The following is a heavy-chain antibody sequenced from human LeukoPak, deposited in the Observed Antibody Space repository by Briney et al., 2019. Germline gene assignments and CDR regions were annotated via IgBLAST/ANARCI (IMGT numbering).Heavy chain of an antibody. D-gene: IGHD6-13*01. CDR1: EFTYG. Sequence: GGSLRLSCAASEFTYGMNWVRQAPGKGLECVSAISSSGSNTYYADSVKGRFTISRDDSKNTLYLQMNSLGAEDTAVYYCARGGYSSSWYHFDYWGQGTLVTVSS. CDR2: ISSSGSNT. J-gene: IGHJ4*02. V-gene: IGHV3-23*01. CDR3: ARGGYSSSWYHFDY.